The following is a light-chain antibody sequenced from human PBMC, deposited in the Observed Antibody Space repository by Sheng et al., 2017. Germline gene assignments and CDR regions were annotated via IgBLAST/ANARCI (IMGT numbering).Light chain of an antibody. V-gene: IGKV1-5*03. CDR2: QAS. CDR3: QQYYSAPYT. J-gene: IGKJ2*01. Sequence: DIQMTQSPSTLSASVGDRVTITCRASQTISSWLAWYQQKPGKAPKLLIYQASTLEPGVPSRFSGSGSGTEFTLTISSLQPDDFATYHCQQYYSAPYTFGQGTTLEIK. CDR1: QTISSW.